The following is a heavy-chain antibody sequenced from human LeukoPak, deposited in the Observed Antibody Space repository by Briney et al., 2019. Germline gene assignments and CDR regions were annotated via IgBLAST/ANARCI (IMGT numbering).Heavy chain of an antibody. D-gene: IGHD6-6*01. Sequence: GGSLRLSCAASGFTFSSYAMSWVRQAPGKGLEWVSAISGSGGSTYYADSVKGRFTISRDNAKNTLYLQMNSLRAEDTAVYYCASITKNYYYYMDVWGKGTTVTVSS. V-gene: IGHV3-23*01. CDR2: ISGSGGST. CDR3: ASITKNYYYYMDV. CDR1: GFTFSSYA. J-gene: IGHJ6*03.